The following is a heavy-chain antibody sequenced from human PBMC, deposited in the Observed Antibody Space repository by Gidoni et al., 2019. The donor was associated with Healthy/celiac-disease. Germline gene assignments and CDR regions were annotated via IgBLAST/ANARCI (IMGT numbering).Heavy chain of an antibody. V-gene: IGHV4-39*01. Sequence: QLQLQESGPGLVEPSETLSLTCTVSGGSISSSSYYWGWIRQPPGKGLEWIGSIYYSGSTYYNPSLKSRVTISVDTSKNQFSLKLSSVTAADTAVYYCARHQNYGDYAGFDYWGQGTLVTVSS. J-gene: IGHJ4*02. CDR3: ARHQNYGDYAGFDY. D-gene: IGHD4-17*01. CDR1: GGSISSSSYY. CDR2: IYYSGST.